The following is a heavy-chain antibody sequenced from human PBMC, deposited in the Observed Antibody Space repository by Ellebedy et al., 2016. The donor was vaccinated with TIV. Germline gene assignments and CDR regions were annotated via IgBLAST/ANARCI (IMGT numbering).Heavy chain of an antibody. CDR2: TYYRSKWYN. D-gene: IGHD6-6*01. Sequence: SQTLSLTCAISGDSVSSNSAAWNWIRQSPSRGLEWLGRTYYRSKWYNDYAVSVKSRITINPDTSKNQFSLQLNSVTPEDTAVYYCARDHLEDVVLTEYFQHWGQGTLVTVSS. CDR3: ARDHLEDVVLTEYFQH. J-gene: IGHJ1*01. V-gene: IGHV6-1*01. CDR1: GDSVSSNSAA.